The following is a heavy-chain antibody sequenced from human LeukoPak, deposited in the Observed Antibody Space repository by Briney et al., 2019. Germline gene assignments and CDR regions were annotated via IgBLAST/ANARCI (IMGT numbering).Heavy chain of an antibody. CDR3: AKGGVAARFETDY. CDR2: ISGSGGST. D-gene: IGHD6-19*01. J-gene: IGHJ4*02. V-gene: IGHV3-23*01. Sequence: GGSLRLSCTASGFTFSNYGMHWVRQAPGKGLEWVSAISGSGGSTYYADSVKGRFIISRDNSKNTLYLQMNSLRAEDTAVYYCAKGGVAARFETDYWGQGTLVTVSS. CDR1: GFTFSNYG.